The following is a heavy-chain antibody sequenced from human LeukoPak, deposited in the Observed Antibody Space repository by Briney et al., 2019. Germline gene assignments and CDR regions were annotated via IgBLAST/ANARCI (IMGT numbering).Heavy chain of an antibody. V-gene: IGHV1-8*01. CDR3: ARDKDSSSWPTYYYYYYGMDV. D-gene: IGHD6-13*01. CDR1: GYTFTSYD. J-gene: IGHJ6*02. CDR2: MDPNSGNT. Sequence: ASVKVSCKASGYTFTSYDTNWVRQATGQGLEWMGWMDPNSGNTGYAQKFQGRVTMTRNTSISTAYMELSSLRSEDTAVYYCARDKDSSSWPTYYYYYYGMDVWGQGTTVTVSS.